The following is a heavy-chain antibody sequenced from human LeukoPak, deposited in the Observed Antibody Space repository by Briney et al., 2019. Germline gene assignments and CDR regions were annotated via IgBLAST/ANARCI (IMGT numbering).Heavy chain of an antibody. D-gene: IGHD2-15*01. CDR3: ARDLGGPPTYYYYYGMDV. V-gene: IGHV1-3*01. Sequence: ASVKVSCKASGYTFTSYAMHWVRQAPGQRLEWMGWINAGNGNTKYSQKFQGRVTITRDTSASTAYMELSSLRSEDTAVYYCARDLGGPPTYYYYYGMDVWGQGTTVTVSS. J-gene: IGHJ6*02. CDR2: INAGNGNT. CDR1: GYTFTSYA.